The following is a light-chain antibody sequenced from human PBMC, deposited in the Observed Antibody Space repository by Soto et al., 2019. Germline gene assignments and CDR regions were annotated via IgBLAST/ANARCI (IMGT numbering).Light chain of an antibody. CDR1: QSVSSSY. CDR3: QQYGSSGT. Sequence: EIVLTQSPGTLSLSPGERATLCCGASQSVSSSYLAWYQQKPGQAPRLLIYGASNRATGIPDRFSGSGSGTDFTLTISRLEPEDFAVYYCQQYGSSGTFGQGTKVDIK. J-gene: IGKJ1*01. CDR2: GAS. V-gene: IGKV3-20*01.